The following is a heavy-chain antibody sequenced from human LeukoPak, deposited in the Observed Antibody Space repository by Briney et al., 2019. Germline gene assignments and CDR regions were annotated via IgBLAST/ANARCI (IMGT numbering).Heavy chain of an antibody. CDR3: ERGPATAKNWFDP. J-gene: IGHJ5*02. CDR1: GVSFSAGSYY. D-gene: IGHD2-2*01. Sequence: PSQTLSLTCTVSGVSFSAGSYYWSWIRQPAGKGLEWIGRIYTSGSTYYNPSLKSRVTISVDTSKNQFSLKLSSVTAADTAVYYCERGPATAKNWFDPWGQGTLVTVSS. V-gene: IGHV4-61*02. CDR2: IYTSGST.